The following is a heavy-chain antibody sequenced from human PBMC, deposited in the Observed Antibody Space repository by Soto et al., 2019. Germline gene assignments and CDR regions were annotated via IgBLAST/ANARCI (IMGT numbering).Heavy chain of an antibody. CDR3: AREGEYTNSSGYYYLMDV. CDR2: INHSGLT. D-gene: IGHD3-16*01. CDR1: GASISSKNW. Sequence: SETLSLTCGVSGASISSKNWWNWVRQSPGKGLEWIGEINHSGLTIYNPSLYGRVTISVDKSKNQFALKLTSVTAADSAVYYCAREGEYTNSSGYYYLMDVWGQGTTVTVSS. V-gene: IGHV4-4*02. J-gene: IGHJ6*02.